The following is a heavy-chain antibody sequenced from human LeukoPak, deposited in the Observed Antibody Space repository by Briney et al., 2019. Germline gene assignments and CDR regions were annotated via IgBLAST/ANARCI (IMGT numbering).Heavy chain of an antibody. Sequence: PSETLSLTCTVSGDSISSGGHYWSWIRQLPGKGLEWIGYIFHTGSTYYNPSLKSRVIISVDTSKNQFSLKLSSVTAADTAVYYCARVPPWYNWNCLDYWGQGTLVTVSS. J-gene: IGHJ4*02. CDR2: IFHTGST. D-gene: IGHD1-7*01. CDR3: ARVPPWYNWNCLDY. CDR1: GDSISSGGHY. V-gene: IGHV4-31*03.